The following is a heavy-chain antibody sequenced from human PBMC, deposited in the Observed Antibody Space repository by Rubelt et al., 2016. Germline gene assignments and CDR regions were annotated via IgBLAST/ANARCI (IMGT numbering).Heavy chain of an antibody. CDR2: INPNSGGT. CDR1: GYTFTGYY. D-gene: IGHD6-13*01. Sequence: GYTFTGYYMHWVRQAPGQGLEWMGRINPNSGGTNYAQKFQGRVTMTRDTSISTAYMELSRLRSDDTVVYYCTREAAAAGRILGKGWFDPWGQGTLVTVSS. J-gene: IGHJ5*02. V-gene: IGHV1-2*05. CDR3: TREAAAAGRILGKGWFDP.